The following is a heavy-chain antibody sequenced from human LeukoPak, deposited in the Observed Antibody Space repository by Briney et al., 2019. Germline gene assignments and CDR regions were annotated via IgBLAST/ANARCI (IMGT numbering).Heavy chain of an antibody. CDR2: IKSKTDGGKT. V-gene: IGHV3-15*01. D-gene: IGHD3-10*01. Sequence: PGGSLRLSCAASGFTFSNAWMSWVRQAPGKGLEWVGRIKSKTDGGKTDYAAPVKGRFTISRDDSKNTLYLQMNSLKTEDTAVYYCAFYYYGTRRFDPWGQGTLVTVSS. CDR3: AFYYYGTRRFDP. J-gene: IGHJ5*02. CDR1: GFTFSNAW.